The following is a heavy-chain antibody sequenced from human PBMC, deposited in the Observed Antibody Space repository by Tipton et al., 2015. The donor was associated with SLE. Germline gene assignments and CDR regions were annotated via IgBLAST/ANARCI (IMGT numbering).Heavy chain of an antibody. CDR1: GYTFTSYS. V-gene: IGHV1-18*01. Sequence: QVQLVQSGAEVKKPGASVKDSCKASGYTFTSYSISWVRQAPGQGLEWMGWINVYNGNTKYAQSLQGRVIMTTDTSTRTAYMELRSLRSDDTAVYYCARDPYPYHSGTPLWGQGTLVTVSS. CDR2: INVYNGNT. CDR3: ARDPYPYHSGTPL. D-gene: IGHD2-15*01. J-gene: IGHJ4*02.